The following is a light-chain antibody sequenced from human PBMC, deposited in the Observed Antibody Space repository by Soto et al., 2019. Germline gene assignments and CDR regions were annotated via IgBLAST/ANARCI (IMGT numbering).Light chain of an antibody. V-gene: IGLV2-14*03. CDR1: NNDIGADKF. J-gene: IGLJ1*01. CDR3: TSFTTNLSFV. CDR2: DVS. Sequence: QSALTQPASVSGSPGQSITITCTGSNNDIGADKFVSWYPQHPGEAPKLIIFDVSNRPSGVSHRFSGSKSGYTASLTISRLQPEDESDYYCTSFTTNLSFVFGTGTKLTVL.